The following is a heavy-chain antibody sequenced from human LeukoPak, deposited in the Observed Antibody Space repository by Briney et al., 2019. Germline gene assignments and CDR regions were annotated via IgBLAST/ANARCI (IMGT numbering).Heavy chain of an antibody. CDR3: ASEAAGTSHFDY. J-gene: IGHJ4*02. CDR1: GGSISSSSCY. Sequence: SETLSLTCTVSGGSISSSSCYWGWIRQPPGKGLEWIGSIYYSGSTYYNPSLKSRVTISVDTSKNQFSLKLSSVTAADTAVYYCASEAAGTSHFDYWGQGTLVTVSS. D-gene: IGHD6-13*01. CDR2: IYYSGST. V-gene: IGHV4-39*01.